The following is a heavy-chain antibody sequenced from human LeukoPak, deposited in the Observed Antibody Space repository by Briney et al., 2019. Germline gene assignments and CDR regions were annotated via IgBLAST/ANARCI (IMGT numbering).Heavy chain of an antibody. CDR2: MYHSGST. D-gene: IGHD3-16*02. CDR3: ARYDVWGSYRAFDY. CDR1: NYSISTDYY. J-gene: IGHJ4*02. V-gene: IGHV4-38-2*02. Sequence: SETLSLTCTVSNYSISTDYYWGRIRQPPGKGLEWIGTMYHSGSTYYNPSLKSRVTISVDTSKNQFSLKLSSVTAADTAVYYCARYDVWGSYRAFDYWGQGTLVTVSS.